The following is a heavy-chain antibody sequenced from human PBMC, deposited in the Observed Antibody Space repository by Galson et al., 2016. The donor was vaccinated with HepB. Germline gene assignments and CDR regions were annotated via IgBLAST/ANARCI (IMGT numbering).Heavy chain of an antibody. CDR1: GAPISTGHW. CDR3: ARVDSGVIILYYYYRLDV. J-gene: IGHJ6*02. D-gene: IGHD2-21*01. CDR2: IYHNGNT. V-gene: IGHV4-4*02. Sequence: ETLSLTCAVSGAPISTGHWWTWVRQPPGKGLEWVGEIYHNGNTNYNPSLNRRVTMSVDKSKNQFPLNLTSLTAADTAVYYCARVDSGVIILYYYYRLDVWGHGTTVTVSS.